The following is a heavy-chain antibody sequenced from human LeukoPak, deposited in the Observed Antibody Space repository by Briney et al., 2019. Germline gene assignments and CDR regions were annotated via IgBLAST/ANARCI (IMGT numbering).Heavy chain of an antibody. D-gene: IGHD1-14*01. CDR2: IYYSGST. CDR3: ARDRPLGTGDVFDI. Sequence: SETLSLTCTVSGGSISSSSYYWGWTRQPPGKGLEWIGSIYYSGSTYYNPSLKSRVTISVDTSKNQFSLRLSSVTAADTAVYYCARDRPLGTGDVFDIWGQGTMVTVSS. J-gene: IGHJ3*02. CDR1: GGSISSSSYY. V-gene: IGHV4-39*07.